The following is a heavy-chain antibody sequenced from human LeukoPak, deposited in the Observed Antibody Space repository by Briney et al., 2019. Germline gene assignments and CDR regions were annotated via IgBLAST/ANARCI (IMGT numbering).Heavy chain of an antibody. CDR2: ISGSGGST. D-gene: IGHD3-10*01. J-gene: IGHJ6*02. CDR1: GFTFSSYA. CDR3: AKALITMVRGVIHYYYGMDV. Sequence: GGSLRLSYAASGFTFSSYAMRWVRQAPGKGLEWVSAISGSGGSTYYADSVKGRFTISRDNSKNTLYLQMNSLRAEDTAVYYCAKALITMVRGVIHYYYGMDVWGQGTTVTVSS. V-gene: IGHV3-23*01.